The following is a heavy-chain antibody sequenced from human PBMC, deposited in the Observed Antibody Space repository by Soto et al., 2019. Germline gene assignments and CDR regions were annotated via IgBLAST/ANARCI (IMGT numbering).Heavy chain of an antibody. CDR2: INAGNGNT. D-gene: IGHD6-13*01. J-gene: IGHJ6*02. V-gene: IGHV1-3*01. CDR1: GYTFTSYA. CDR3: ARDNTPGIAAAGTIFHYGMDV. Sequence: ASVKVSCKASGYTFTSYAMHWVRQAPGQRLEWMGWINAGNGNTKYSQKFQGRVTITRDTSASTAYMELSSLRSEDTAVYYCARDNTPGIAAAGTIFHYGMDVWGQGTTVTVSS.